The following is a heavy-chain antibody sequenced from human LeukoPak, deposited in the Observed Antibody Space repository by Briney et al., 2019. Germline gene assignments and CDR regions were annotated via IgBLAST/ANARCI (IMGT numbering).Heavy chain of an antibody. J-gene: IGHJ6*02. Sequence: ASVKLTCNASGYTITSYGISWMRQPPGRGLELMGWINTYNSNTNYAQKLQGRVTMTTDTSTSTAYMELRSLRSDDTAVYYCARDDPRHYDILTGYYIHYYYGMDVWGQGTTVTASS. D-gene: IGHD3-9*01. CDR2: INTYNSNT. CDR1: GYTITSYG. CDR3: ARDDPRHYDILTGYYIHYYYGMDV. V-gene: IGHV1-18*01.